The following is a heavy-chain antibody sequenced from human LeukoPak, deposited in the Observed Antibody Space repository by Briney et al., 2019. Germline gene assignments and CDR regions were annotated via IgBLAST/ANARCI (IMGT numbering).Heavy chain of an antibody. CDR1: GFTVSSNY. CDR3: AKEMAYNDAFDI. D-gene: IGHD2-21*01. V-gene: IGHV3-53*05. Sequence: GRSLRLSCAASGFTVSSNYMSWVRQAPGKGLEWVSVIYSGGSTYYADSVKGRFTISRDNSKNTLYLQMNSLRAEDTAVYYCAKEMAYNDAFDIWGQGTMVTVSS. CDR2: IYSGGST. J-gene: IGHJ3*02.